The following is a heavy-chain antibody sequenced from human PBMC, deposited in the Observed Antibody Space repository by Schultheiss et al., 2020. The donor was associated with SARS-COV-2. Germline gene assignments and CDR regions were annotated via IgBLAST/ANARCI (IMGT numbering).Heavy chain of an antibody. CDR1: GGSISSSSYY. J-gene: IGHJ6*02. CDR3: ARTYYDFWSGSVLMDV. Sequence: SETLSLTCTVSGGSISSSSYYWGWIRQPPGKGLEWIGSIYYSGSTYYNPSLKSRVTISVDTSKNQFSLKLSSVTAADTAVYYCARTYYDFWSGSVLMDVWGQGTTVTVS. D-gene: IGHD3-3*01. CDR2: IYYSGST. V-gene: IGHV4-39*01.